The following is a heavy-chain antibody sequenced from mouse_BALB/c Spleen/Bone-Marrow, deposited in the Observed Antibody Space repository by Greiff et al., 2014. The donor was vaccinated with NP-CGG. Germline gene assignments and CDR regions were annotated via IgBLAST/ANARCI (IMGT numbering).Heavy chain of an antibody. V-gene: IGHV1-18*01. Sequence: VQLKEAGAELGKPGASGKIFCKASGYTFTDYNMEWGEERHGKSLEWIGDINPNYNSTSYNQKFKGKATLTVDKSSSTAYMELRSLTSEDTAVYYCGRGYYFDYWGQGTTLTVSS. CDR1: GYTFTDYN. CDR2: INPNYNST. CDR3: GRGYYFDY. J-gene: IGHJ2*01.